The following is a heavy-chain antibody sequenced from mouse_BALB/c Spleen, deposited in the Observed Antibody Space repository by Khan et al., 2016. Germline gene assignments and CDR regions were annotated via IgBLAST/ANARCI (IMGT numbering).Heavy chain of an antibody. V-gene: IGHV1-4*01. CDR2: IAPSSDYT. CDR1: GYTFTSHT. CDR3: AREGWLLGYFDY. Sequence: QVQLQQPGAELARPGASVKMSCKASGYTFTSHTMFWVKQRPGQGLEWIGYIAPSSDYTDYNQTFKDKATLTADKSSTTAYMQLNSLTSEDSTVYDCAREGWLLGYFDYWGQGTTLTVSS. D-gene: IGHD2-3*01. J-gene: IGHJ2*01.